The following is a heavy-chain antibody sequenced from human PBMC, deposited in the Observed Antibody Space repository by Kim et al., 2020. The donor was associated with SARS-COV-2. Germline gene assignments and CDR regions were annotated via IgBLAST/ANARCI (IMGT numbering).Heavy chain of an antibody. CDR3: ARYWGPDHSFDY. D-gene: IGHD3-16*01. Sequence: RYSPSFQGQVTISADKSISTAYLQWSSLKASDTAMYYCARYWGPDHSFDYWGQGTLVTVSS. V-gene: IGHV5-51*01. J-gene: IGHJ4*02.